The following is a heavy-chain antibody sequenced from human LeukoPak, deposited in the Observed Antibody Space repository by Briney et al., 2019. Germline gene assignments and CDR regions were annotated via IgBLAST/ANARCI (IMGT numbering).Heavy chain of an antibody. CDR1: GFTFSSYA. CDR2: ISYDGSNK. J-gene: IGHJ5*02. V-gene: IGHV3-30*04. CDR3: ARDHLVRGVIVGANWFDP. D-gene: IGHD3-10*01. Sequence: GGSLRLSCAASGFTFSSYAMHWVRQAPGKGLEWVAVISYDGSNKYYADSVKGRFTISRDNSKNTLYLQMYSLRAEDTAVYYCARDHLVRGVIVGANWFDPWGQGTPVTVSS.